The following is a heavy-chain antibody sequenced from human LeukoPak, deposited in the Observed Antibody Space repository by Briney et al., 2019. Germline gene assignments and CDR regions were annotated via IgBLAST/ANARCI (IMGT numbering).Heavy chain of an antibody. D-gene: IGHD3-22*01. CDR1: GGSISTYY. CDR3: ARGRSRDSPKRYFDL. V-gene: IGHV4-59*08. CDR2: IYYSGSI. J-gene: IGHJ2*01. Sequence: SETLSLTCTVSGGSISTYYWSWIRQPPGKGLEWIGYIYYSGSINYNPSLKSRVTISVDTSKNQFSLKLTSVTAADTAVYYCARGRSRDSPKRYFDLWGRGTPVTVSS.